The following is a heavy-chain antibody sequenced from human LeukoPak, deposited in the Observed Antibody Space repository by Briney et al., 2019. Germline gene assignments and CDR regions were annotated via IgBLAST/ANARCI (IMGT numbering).Heavy chain of an antibody. CDR1: GFTFSSYG. CDR3: ARIADCTNGVCYPDYYYYYGMDV. Sequence: GRSLRLSCAASGFTFSSYGMHWVRQAPGKGLEWVAVISYDGSNKYYADSVKGRFTISRDNSKNTLYLQMNSLRAEDTAVYYCARIADCTNGVCYPDYYYYYGMDVWGQGTTVTVSS. J-gene: IGHJ6*02. V-gene: IGHV3-30*03. D-gene: IGHD2-8*01. CDR2: ISYDGSNK.